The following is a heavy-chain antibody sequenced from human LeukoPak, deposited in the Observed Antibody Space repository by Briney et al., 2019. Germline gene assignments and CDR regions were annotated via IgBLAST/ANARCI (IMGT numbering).Heavy chain of an antibody. CDR1: GYTFTSYG. V-gene: IGHV1-18*04. CDR3: ARDHAAGTSGDY. CDR2: ISAYNGNT. J-gene: IGHJ4*02. D-gene: IGHD6-13*01. Sequence: ASVKVSCKASGYTFTSYGISWVRQAPGQGLEWMGWISAYNGNTNYAQKLQGSVTMTTDTSTSTAYMELRSLRSDDTAVYYCARDHAAGTSGDYWGQGTLVTVSS.